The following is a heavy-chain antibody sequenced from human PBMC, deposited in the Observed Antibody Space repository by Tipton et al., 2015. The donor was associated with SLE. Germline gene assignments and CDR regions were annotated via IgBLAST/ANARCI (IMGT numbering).Heavy chain of an antibody. CDR1: GGSIKNHY. CDR3: ARSSGVL. D-gene: IGHD7-27*01. V-gene: IGHV4-59*11. J-gene: IGHJ1*01. Sequence: TLSLTCIVSGGSIKNHYWSWIRPAPGLGLEWIGYIYYSGGTNYNPSLKSRVTMSVDTSKNQFSLKLTSVTAADTAVYYCARSSGVLWGQGTLVTVSS. CDR2: IYYSGGT.